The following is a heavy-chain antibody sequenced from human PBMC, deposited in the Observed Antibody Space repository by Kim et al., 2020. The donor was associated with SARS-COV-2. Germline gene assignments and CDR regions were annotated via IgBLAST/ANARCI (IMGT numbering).Heavy chain of an antibody. CDR3: ASGSFAGAFDI. D-gene: IGHD1-26*01. V-gene: IGHV4-34*01. CDR2: T. J-gene: IGHJ3*02. Sequence: TNYNPSLKSRVTISVDTSKNQFSLKLSSVTAADTAVYYCASGSFAGAFDIWGQGTMVTVSS.